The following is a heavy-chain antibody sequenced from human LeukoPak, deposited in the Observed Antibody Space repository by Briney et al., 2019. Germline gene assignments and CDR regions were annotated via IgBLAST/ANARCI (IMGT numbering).Heavy chain of an antibody. D-gene: IGHD1-1*01. CDR2: ISYDGSNK. V-gene: IGHV3-30*04. CDR3: AREKQLVFDY. Sequence: PGGSLRLSCAASGFTFSSYAMHWVRQAPGKGLEWVAVISYDGSNKYYADSVKGRFTISRDNAKNSLYLQMNSLRAEDTALYYCAREKQLVFDYWGQGIMVTVSS. CDR1: GFTFSSYA. J-gene: IGHJ4*02.